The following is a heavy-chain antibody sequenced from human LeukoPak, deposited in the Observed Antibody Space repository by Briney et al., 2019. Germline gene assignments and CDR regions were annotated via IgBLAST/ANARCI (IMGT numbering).Heavy chain of an antibody. Sequence: ASVKVSCKASGYTFTSYYMHWVRQAPGQGLEWMGIFNPSGGSTSYAQKFQGRVTMTRDTSTSTVYMELSSLRSEDTAVYYCASFISGDSDGYPLAGSYWGQGTLVTVSS. J-gene: IGHJ4*02. CDR1: GYTFTSYY. V-gene: IGHV1-46*03. CDR3: ASFISGDSDGYPLAGSY. CDR2: FNPSGGST. D-gene: IGHD5-24*01.